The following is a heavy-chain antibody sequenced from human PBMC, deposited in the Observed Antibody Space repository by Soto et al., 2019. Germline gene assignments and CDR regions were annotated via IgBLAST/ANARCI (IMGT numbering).Heavy chain of an antibody. V-gene: IGHV4-34*01. D-gene: IGHD1-7*01. J-gene: IGHJ4*02. CDR2: MNHSVST. Sequence: SETLSLTCTVSCGSMMSYYWSWIRQPPGTGLYCIGEMNHSVSTNXXPSLKSRXXISVETSKNHXSLKLTSMTAADTAVYYCARDKTTGLFDYWGQGTLVX. CDR3: ARDKTTGLFDY. CDR1: CGSMMSYY.